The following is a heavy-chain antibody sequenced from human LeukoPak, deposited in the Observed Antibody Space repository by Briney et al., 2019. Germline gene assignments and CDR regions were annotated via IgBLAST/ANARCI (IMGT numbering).Heavy chain of an antibody. V-gene: IGHV1-2*04. D-gene: IGHD6-19*01. J-gene: IGHJ6*02. CDR3: ARDRVALTSGWYPYYYYYGMDV. CDR2: INPNSGGT. Sequence: ASVKVSCKASGYTFTGYYMHWVRQAPGQGLEWMGWINPNSGGTNYAQKFQGWVTMTRDASISTAYMELSRLRSDDTAVYYCARDRVALTSGWYPYYYYYGMDVWGQGTTVTVSS. CDR1: GYTFTGYY.